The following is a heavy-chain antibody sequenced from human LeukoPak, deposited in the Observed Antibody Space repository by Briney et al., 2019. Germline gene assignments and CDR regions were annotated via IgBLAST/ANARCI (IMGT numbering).Heavy chain of an antibody. V-gene: IGHV4-30-2*01. CDR2: IYHSGST. D-gene: IGHD6-13*01. Sequence: SQTLSLTCTVSGGSISSGGYYWSWIRQPPGKGLEWVGYIYHSGSTYYNPSLKSRVTISVDTSKTQFSLKLSSVTAADTAVYYCARDGGIAAAGRGYYFDYWGQGTLVTVSS. J-gene: IGHJ4*02. CDR1: GGSISSGGYY. CDR3: ARDGGIAAAGRGYYFDY.